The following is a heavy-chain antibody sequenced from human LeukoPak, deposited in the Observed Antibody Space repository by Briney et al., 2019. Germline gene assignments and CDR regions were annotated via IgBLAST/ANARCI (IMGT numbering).Heavy chain of an antibody. V-gene: IGHV4-39*01. CDR3: ARHAEYNSGWHFYLDH. J-gene: IGHJ4*02. D-gene: IGHD6-19*01. Sequence: SETLSLTCTVSGVSTTNGIYYWAWVRQPPGKGLEWIGSVHNVGSTYYNLSLRSRVTMSIDTSKNQFSLRLNSVTAADTAVYYCARHAEYNSGWHFYLDHWGQGILVTVSS. CDR1: GVSTTNGIYY. CDR2: VHNVGST.